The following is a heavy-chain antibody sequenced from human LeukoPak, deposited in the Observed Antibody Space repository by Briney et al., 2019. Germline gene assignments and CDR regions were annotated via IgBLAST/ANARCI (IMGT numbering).Heavy chain of an antibody. CDR1: GFTFSSYG. CDR3: AKDSFVGRGLLDY. J-gene: IGHJ4*02. Sequence: PGGSLRLSCAASGFTFSSYGMHWVRQAPGKGLEWVAVISYDGSNKYYADSVKGRFTISRDNSKNTLYLQMNSLRAEDTAVYYCAKDSFVGRGLLDYWGQGTLVTVS. CDR2: ISYDGSNK. D-gene: IGHD2-15*01. V-gene: IGHV3-30*18.